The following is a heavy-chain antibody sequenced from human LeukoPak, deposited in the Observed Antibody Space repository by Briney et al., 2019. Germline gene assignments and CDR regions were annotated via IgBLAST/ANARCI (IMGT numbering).Heavy chain of an antibody. D-gene: IGHD1-26*01. CDR3: AEMGGYSGIYFDY. V-gene: IGHV3-23*01. Sequence: PGGSLRLSCAASGFTFSSYAMSWARQAPGKGLEWVSTISTSGGSTYYADSVKGRFTISRDNSKNTLYLQMNSLRAEDTAVYYCAEMGGYSGIYFDYWGQGTLVTVSS. J-gene: IGHJ4*02. CDR2: ISTSGGST. CDR1: GFTFSSYA.